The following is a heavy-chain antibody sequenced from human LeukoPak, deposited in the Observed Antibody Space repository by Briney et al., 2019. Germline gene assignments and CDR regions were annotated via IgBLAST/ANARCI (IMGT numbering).Heavy chain of an antibody. Sequence: GGSLRLSCAASGFTFSSYEMNWVRQAPEKGLEWVSYISSSGSTIYYADSVKGRFTISRDNAKNSLYLQMNSLRAEDTAVYYCARFYGSGSYWATTLGYWGQGTLVTVSS. CDR3: ARFYGSGSYWATTLGY. CDR1: GFTFSSYE. CDR2: ISSSGSTI. J-gene: IGHJ4*02. D-gene: IGHD3-10*01. V-gene: IGHV3-48*03.